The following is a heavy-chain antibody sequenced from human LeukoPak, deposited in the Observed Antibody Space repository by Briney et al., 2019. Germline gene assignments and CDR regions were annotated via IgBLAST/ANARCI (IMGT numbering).Heavy chain of an antibody. CDR2: SINKANSYTT. V-gene: IGHV3-72*01. CDR1: GFTFSDHY. Sequence: GGSLRLSCAASGFTFSDHYMDWVRQAPGKGLEWVGRSINKANSYTTEYAASVKGRFTISRDVSKNSLHLQMNSLKTEDTAVYYCTRTGVVGTTHFDYWGQGTLVTVSS. J-gene: IGHJ4*02. D-gene: IGHD1-26*01. CDR3: TRTGVVGTTHFDY.